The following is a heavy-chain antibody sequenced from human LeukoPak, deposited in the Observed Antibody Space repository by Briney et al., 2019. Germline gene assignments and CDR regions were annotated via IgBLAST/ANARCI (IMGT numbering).Heavy chain of an antibody. V-gene: IGHV6-1*01. J-gene: IGHJ5*02. CDR2: TYYRSKLYN. CDR1: GDSVSSNSAA. CDR3: AKEGRLDYYDSSGYYSNWFDP. Sequence: SQTLSLTCAISGDSVSSNSAAWNWIRQSPSRGLEWQGRTYYRSKLYNDYAVSVKSLITNNPDTSKNQFSLQLNSVTPEDTAVYYCAKEGRLDYYDSSGYYSNWFDPWGQGTLVTVSS. D-gene: IGHD3-22*01.